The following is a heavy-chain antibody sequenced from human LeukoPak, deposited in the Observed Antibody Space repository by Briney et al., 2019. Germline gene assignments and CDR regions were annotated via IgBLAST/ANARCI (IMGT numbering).Heavy chain of an antibody. CDR1: GYTFTSYD. J-gene: IGHJ4*02. CDR2: MNPNSGNT. Sequence: GASVKVSCKASGYTFTSYDINWVRQATGQGLEWMGWMNPNSGNTGYAQKFQGRVTITRNTSISTAYMELSSLRSEDTAVYYCARGSYSYGLHYFDYWGQGTLVTVSS. D-gene: IGHD5-18*01. V-gene: IGHV1-8*01. CDR3: ARGSYSYGLHYFDY.